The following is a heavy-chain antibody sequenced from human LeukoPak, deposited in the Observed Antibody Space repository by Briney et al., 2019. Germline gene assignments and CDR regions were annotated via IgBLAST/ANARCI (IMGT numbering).Heavy chain of an antibody. Sequence: PGGSLRLSCAASEFTFSSYGMHWVRQAPGKGLEWVSVIWCDGGNTRYADSVEGRFTISRDNSKNMLYLQMNSLRAEDTAVYYCAKVEGDGYNFFCPEGVFDYWGQGTLVTVSS. D-gene: IGHD5-24*01. CDR3: AKVEGDGYNFFCPEGVFDY. CDR1: EFTFSSYG. CDR2: IWCDGGNT. V-gene: IGHV3-33*06. J-gene: IGHJ4*02.